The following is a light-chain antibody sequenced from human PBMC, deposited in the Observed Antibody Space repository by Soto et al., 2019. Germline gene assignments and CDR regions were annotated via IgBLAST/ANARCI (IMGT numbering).Light chain of an antibody. CDR1: QTISSW. CDR3: QHYNSYSEA. V-gene: IGKV1-5*03. J-gene: IGKJ1*01. Sequence: IHMSQSPSTLAGSVGARVTITCRASQTISSWLAWYQQKPGKAPKLLTYKASTLKSGVPSRFSGSGSGTEFTLTISSLQPDDFATYYCQHYNSYSEAFGQGTKVDIK. CDR2: KAS.